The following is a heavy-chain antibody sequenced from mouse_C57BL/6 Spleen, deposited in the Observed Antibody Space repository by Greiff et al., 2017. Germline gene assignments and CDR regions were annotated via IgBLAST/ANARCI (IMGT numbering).Heavy chain of an antibody. D-gene: IGHD3-2*02. CDR1: GFTFSDYG. CDR3: ARMRQLRTAYYFDY. Sequence: EVQLQESGGGLVKPGGSLKLSCAASGFTFSDYGMHWVRQAPEKGLEWVAYISSGSSTIYYADTVKGRFTISRDNAKNTLFLQMTSLRSEDTAMYYCARMRQLRTAYYFDYWGQGTTLTVSS. CDR2: ISSGSSTI. J-gene: IGHJ2*01. V-gene: IGHV5-17*01.